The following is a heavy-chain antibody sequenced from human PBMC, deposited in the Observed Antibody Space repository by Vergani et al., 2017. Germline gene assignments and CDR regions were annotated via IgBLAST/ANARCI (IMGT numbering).Heavy chain of an antibody. CDR1: GGSISSGSYY. V-gene: IGHV4-61*02. CDR3: ARDSAGGVTTVTGGLDY. CDR2: IYTSGST. D-gene: IGHD4-11*01. Sequence: QVQLQESGPGLVKPSQTLSLTCTVSGGSISSGSYYWSWIRQPAGKGLEWIGRIYTSGSTNYNPSLKSRVTISVDKSKNQFSLKLSSVTAADTAVYYCARDSAGGVTTVTGGLDYWGQGTLVTVSS. J-gene: IGHJ4*02.